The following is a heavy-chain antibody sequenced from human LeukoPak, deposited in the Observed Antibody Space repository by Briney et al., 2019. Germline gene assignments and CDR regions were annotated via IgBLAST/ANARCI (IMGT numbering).Heavy chain of an antibody. CDR1: GYTFTIYG. D-gene: IGHD3-3*01. V-gene: IGHV1-18*01. CDR3: ARADYDFWSGDGGFDP. CDR2: ISVYNGNT. Sequence: GASVKVSCTASGYTFTIYGISRVRHGPGQGLERMGWISVYNGNTNYAQKLQGRGTMTTDTSTSTAYMELRSLRSDDTAVYYCARADYDFWSGDGGFDPWGQGTLATVSS. J-gene: IGHJ5*02.